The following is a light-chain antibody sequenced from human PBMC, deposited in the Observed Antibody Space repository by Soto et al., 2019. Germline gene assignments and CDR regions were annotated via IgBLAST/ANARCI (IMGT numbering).Light chain of an antibody. CDR3: QQLNSYPLH. CDR1: QGISSY. Sequence: DIQLTQSPSFLSASVGDRVTITCRASQGISSYLAWYQQKPGKAPKLLIYAASTLQSGVPSRLGGSGSGTEFTFTNSSLQAEDFLTDYCQQLNSYPLHFGRGTKVDIK. CDR2: AAS. V-gene: IGKV1-9*01. J-gene: IGKJ3*01.